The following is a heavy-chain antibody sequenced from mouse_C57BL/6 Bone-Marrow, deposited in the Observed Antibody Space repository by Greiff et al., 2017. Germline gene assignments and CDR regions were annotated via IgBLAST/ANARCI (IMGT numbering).Heavy chain of an antibody. Sequence: EVHLVESGGGLVQPGGSLSLSCAASGFTFTDYYMSWVRQPPGKALEWLGFIRNKANGYTTEYSASVKGRFTISRDNSQSILYLQMNALRAEDSATYYCARYPPWDGNWYFDVWGTGTTVTVSS. D-gene: IGHD4-1*01. CDR1: GFTFTDYY. V-gene: IGHV7-3*01. J-gene: IGHJ1*03. CDR2: IRNKANGYTT. CDR3: ARYPPWDGNWYFDV.